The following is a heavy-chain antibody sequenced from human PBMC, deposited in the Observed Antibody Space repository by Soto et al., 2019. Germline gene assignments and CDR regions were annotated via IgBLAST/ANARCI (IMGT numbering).Heavy chain of an antibody. Sequence: GASVKVSCKASGYTFTSYAMHWVRQAAGQRLEWMGWINAGNGNTKYSQKFQGRVTITRDTSASTAYMELSSLRSEDTAVYYCARENVVVPAAIFFRAGGFDYWGQGTLVTVSS. CDR2: INAGNGNT. V-gene: IGHV1-3*01. CDR3: ARENVVVPAAIFFRAGGFDY. CDR1: GYTFTSYA. J-gene: IGHJ4*02. D-gene: IGHD2-2*01.